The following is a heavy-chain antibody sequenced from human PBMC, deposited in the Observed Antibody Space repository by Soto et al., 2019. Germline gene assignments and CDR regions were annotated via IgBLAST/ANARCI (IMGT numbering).Heavy chain of an antibody. CDR1: GFTFTSSA. Sequence: SVKVSCKASGFTFTSSAVQWVRQARGQRLEWIGWIVVGSGNTNYAQKFQERVTITRDMSTSTAYMELSSLRSEDTAVYYCAADQNTPRLAYYYYGMDVWGQGTTLTVSS. J-gene: IGHJ6*02. CDR2: IVVGSGNT. CDR3: AADQNTPRLAYYYYGMDV. D-gene: IGHD2-2*02. V-gene: IGHV1-58*01.